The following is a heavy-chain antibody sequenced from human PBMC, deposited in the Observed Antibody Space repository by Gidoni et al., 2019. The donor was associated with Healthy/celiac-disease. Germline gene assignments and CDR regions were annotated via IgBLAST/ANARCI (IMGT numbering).Heavy chain of an antibody. V-gene: IGHV4-34*01. J-gene: IGHJ6*03. D-gene: IGHD3-10*01. CDR2: ITHSGST. CDR1: GGSFSGYY. Sequence: QVQLQQWGAGLLKPSETLSLTCAVYGGSFSGYYWRWIRQPPGKGLEWIGEITHSGSTNYNPSLKSRVTISVDTSKNQFSLKLSSVTAADTAVYYCARGLKMVRGSTYYYYYMDVWGKGTTVTVSS. CDR3: ARGLKMVRGSTYYYYYMDV.